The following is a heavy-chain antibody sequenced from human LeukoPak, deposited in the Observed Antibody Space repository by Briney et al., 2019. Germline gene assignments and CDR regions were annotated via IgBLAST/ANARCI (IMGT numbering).Heavy chain of an antibody. D-gene: IGHD5-12*01. CDR3: ARHSIYCGWLRLYYFDY. CDR1: GGSFSGYY. Sequence: SETLSLTCAVYGGSFSGYYWSWIRQPPGKGLEWIGEINHSGSTNYNPSLKSRVTISVDTSKNQFSLKLSSVTAADTAVYYCARHSIYCGWLRLYYFDYWGQGTLVTVSS. V-gene: IGHV4-34*01. CDR2: INHSGST. J-gene: IGHJ4*02.